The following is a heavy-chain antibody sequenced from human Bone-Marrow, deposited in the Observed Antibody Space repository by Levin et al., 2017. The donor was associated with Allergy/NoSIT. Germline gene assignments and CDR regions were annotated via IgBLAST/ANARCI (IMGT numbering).Heavy chain of an antibody. Sequence: SETLSLTCTVSGGSISSSSYYWGWIRQPPGKGLEWIGTIYYSGSTNYNPSLKSRVTISVDTSKNQFSLKLSSVTAADTAVYYCARESSHSNDYWGQGTLVTASS. CDR3: ARESSHSNDY. J-gene: IGHJ4*02. CDR1: GGSISSSSYY. V-gene: IGHV4-39*07. CDR2: IYYSGST.